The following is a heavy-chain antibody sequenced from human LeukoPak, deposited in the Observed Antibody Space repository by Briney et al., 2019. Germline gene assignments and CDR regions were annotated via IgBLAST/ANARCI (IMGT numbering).Heavy chain of an antibody. CDR3: ARDGSGRWNFDY. J-gene: IGHJ4*02. Sequence: GGSLRLSCAASGFTFSSYGMHWVRQAPGKGLEWVAVIWYDGSNKYYADSVKGRFTISRDNSKNTLYLQMNSLRAEDTAVYYCARDGSGRWNFDYWGQGTLVTVSS. V-gene: IGHV3-33*01. D-gene: IGHD3-10*01. CDR1: GFTFSSYG. CDR2: IWYDGSNK.